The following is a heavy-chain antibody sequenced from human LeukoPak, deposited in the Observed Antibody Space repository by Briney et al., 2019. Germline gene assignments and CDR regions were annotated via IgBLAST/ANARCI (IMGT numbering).Heavy chain of an antibody. CDR3: ARDLHGGYSSDY. J-gene: IGHJ4*02. D-gene: IGHD4-23*01. V-gene: IGHV3-30*02. CDR1: GFTFNNFG. CDR2: MGYEGIHK. Sequence: PGGSLRLSCAASGFTFNNFGMHWVRQAPGKGLEWVAFMGYEGIHKYYADSVKGRFTISKDHSKATLYLQMNSLRPEDTAVYYCARDLHGGYSSDYWGQGTLVTVSS.